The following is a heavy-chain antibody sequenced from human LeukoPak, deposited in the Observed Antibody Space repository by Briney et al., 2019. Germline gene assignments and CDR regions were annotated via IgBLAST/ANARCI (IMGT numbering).Heavy chain of an antibody. V-gene: IGHV3-23*01. CDR1: GFTFRNYA. CDR3: AKSPYLCGGGSCYHDYYYYGMDV. Sequence: GGSLRLSCAASGFTFRNYAMSWVRQAPGKGLEWVSAISGSGGNTYYADSVRGRFTISRDNSKNTLYLQMNSLSAEDTAVYYCAKSPYLCGGGSCYHDYYYYGMDVWGQGTTVTVSS. D-gene: IGHD2-15*01. CDR2: ISGSGGNT. J-gene: IGHJ6*02.